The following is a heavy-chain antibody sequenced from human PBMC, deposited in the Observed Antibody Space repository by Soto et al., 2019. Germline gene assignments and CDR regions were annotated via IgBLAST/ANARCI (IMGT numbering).Heavy chain of an antibody. D-gene: IGHD3-9*01. J-gene: IGHJ2*01. CDR3: ARESHDILTGPPWVWYFDL. CDR2: NNDRGSI. CDR1: GGSFSGYY. V-gene: IGHV4-34*01. Sequence: QVQLQQWGAGPLRPLETLSLTCGVSGGSFSGYYWAWIPQSPGQGLEWIGENNDRGSINYNPSLKRRVSISVDTSKNHYSLNLRSVTAADTAVYYCARESHDILTGPPWVWYFDLWGRGTLVTVSS.